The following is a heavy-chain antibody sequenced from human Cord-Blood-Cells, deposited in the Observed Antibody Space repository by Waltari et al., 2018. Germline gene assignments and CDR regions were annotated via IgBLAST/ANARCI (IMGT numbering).Heavy chain of an antibody. CDR3: ARGLRPSHCGGDCYYYYGMDV. CDR2: INHSGST. CDR1: GGSFSGYY. D-gene: IGHD2-21*02. J-gene: IGHJ6*02. Sequence: QVQLQQWGAGLLKPSETLSLTCAVYGGSFSGYYWSWIRQPPGQGLEWIGEINHSGSTNYNPSLKSRVTISVDTSKNQFSLKLSSVTAADTAVYYCARGLRPSHCGGDCYYYYGMDVWGQGTTVTVSS. V-gene: IGHV4-34*01.